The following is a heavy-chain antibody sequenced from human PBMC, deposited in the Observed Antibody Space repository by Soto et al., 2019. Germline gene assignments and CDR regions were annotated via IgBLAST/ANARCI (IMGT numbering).Heavy chain of an antibody. Sequence: QITLKESGPTLVKPTQTLTLTCTFSGFSLSTSGVGVGWIRQPPGKALEWLALIYWDDDKRYTPSLKSRLTITKDTSKYQVVLTMTNMDPVDTATYYRAHRRLLWFGDLGGWFDPWGQGTLVTVSS. CDR2: IYWDDDK. CDR3: AHRRLLWFGDLGGWFDP. V-gene: IGHV2-5*02. D-gene: IGHD3-10*01. CDR1: GFSLSTSGVG. J-gene: IGHJ5*02.